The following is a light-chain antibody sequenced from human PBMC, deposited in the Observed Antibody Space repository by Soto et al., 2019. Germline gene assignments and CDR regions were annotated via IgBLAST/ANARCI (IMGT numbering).Light chain of an antibody. CDR2: RNN. J-gene: IGLJ2*01. Sequence: QSVVTQPPSESGTPGQRVTISCSGGSSNIGYSYVYWYQQVPGTAPKLLIQRNNQRPSGVPDRFSGSKSGTSASLAISGLRSEDEADYFCAAWDDSLRGVIFGGGTKLTVL. V-gene: IGLV1-47*01. CDR3: AAWDDSLRGVI. CDR1: SSNIGYSY.